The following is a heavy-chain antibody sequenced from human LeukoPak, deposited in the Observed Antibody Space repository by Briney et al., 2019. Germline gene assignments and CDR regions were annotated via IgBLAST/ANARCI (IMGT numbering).Heavy chain of an antibody. CDR1: GYTFTSYY. J-gene: IGHJ4*02. Sequence: VASVKVSCKASGYTFTSYYMHWVRQAPGQGLEWMGIINPSGGSTSYAQKFQGRVTMTRDMSTSTVYMELSSLRSEDTAVYYCARLYSNWNYDYWGQGTLVTVSS. CDR3: ARLYSNWNYDY. D-gene: IGHD1-7*01. V-gene: IGHV1-46*01. CDR2: INPSGGST.